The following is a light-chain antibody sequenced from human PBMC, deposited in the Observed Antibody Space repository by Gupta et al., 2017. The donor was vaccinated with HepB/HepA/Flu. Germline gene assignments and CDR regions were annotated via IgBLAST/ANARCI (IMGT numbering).Light chain of an antibody. CDR1: QRISGDY. V-gene: IGKV3-20*01. CDR2: GTS. J-gene: IGKJ4*01. Sequence: EIVLTQSPRTLSLSPGERATFSCRASQRISGDYLAWYQQKPGQAPRLLIFGTSSRATGIPARFSGSGSGTEFTLTISSREPEDFAMYYCHQVDSSPITFGGGTKVEVK. CDR3: HQVDSSPIT.